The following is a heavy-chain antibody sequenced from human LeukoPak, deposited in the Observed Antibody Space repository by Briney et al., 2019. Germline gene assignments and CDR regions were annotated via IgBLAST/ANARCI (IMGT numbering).Heavy chain of an antibody. Sequence: EASVKVSCKASGYTFTSYAMHWVRQAPGQRLEWMGWINAGNGNTKYSQKFQGRVTITRDTSASTAYMELSSLRSEDTAVYYCARAGIQLWPRRMDVWGKGTTVTVSS. CDR3: ARAGIQLWPRRMDV. CDR1: GYTFTSYA. J-gene: IGHJ6*04. D-gene: IGHD5-18*01. CDR2: INAGNGNT. V-gene: IGHV1-3*01.